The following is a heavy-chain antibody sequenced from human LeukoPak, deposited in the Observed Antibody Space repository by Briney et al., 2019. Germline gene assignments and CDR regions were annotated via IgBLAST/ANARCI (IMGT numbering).Heavy chain of an antibody. Sequence: SETLSLTCAVYGGSVRDDYWSWIRQPPGKGLEWIGEIHHSGSTKYNPSLKSRVTISLDTSKNQFSLKLNSMTAADTAVYYCAGHVSAAAGGRWGQGTLVTVSS. CDR1: GGSVRDDY. J-gene: IGHJ4*02. D-gene: IGHD6-13*01. CDR3: AGHVSAAAGGR. V-gene: IGHV4-34*01. CDR2: IHHSGST.